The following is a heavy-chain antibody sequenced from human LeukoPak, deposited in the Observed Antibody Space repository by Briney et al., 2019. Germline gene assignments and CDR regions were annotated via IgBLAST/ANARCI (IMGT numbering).Heavy chain of an antibody. CDR2: IIPIFGTA. V-gene: IGHV1-69*05. J-gene: IGHJ6*02. Sequence: SVKVSCKASGGTFSSYAISWVRQAPGQGLEWMGGIIPIFGTANYAQKFQGRVTMTTDTSTSTAYMELRSLRSDDTAVYYCARERGMDVWGQGTTVTVSS. CDR1: GGTFSSYA. CDR3: ARERGMDV.